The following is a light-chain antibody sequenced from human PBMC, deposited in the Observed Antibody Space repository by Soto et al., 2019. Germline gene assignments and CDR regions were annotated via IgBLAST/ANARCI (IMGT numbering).Light chain of an antibody. V-gene: IGKV3D-15*01. J-gene: IGKJ4*01. CDR1: ENVGTN. CDR3: QQYNNSGLS. Sequence: IVMTQSPATLSVSPGDAVTLSCRASENVGTNLAWYQQKPGQAPRLLIYGSSTRATGIPATFSGSGSGTEFTLTISSLQSEESAIYYCQQYNNSGLSFCGGTKVPIK. CDR2: GSS.